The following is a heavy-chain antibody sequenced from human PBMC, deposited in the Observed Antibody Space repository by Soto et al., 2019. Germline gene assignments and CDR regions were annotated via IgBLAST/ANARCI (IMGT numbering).Heavy chain of an antibody. CDR2: ISHSASTI. D-gene: IGHD1-7*01. CDR1: GFTFSDYY. CDR3: ARVRMELLPDY. V-gene: IGHV3-11*01. Sequence: WGSLRLSCAASGFTFSDYYMTWIRQAPGMGLEWISHISHSASTIYYANSVKGRFTISRDNAKNSLYLQMNSLRAEDTAFYYCARVRMELLPDYWGQGTLVTVSS. J-gene: IGHJ4*02.